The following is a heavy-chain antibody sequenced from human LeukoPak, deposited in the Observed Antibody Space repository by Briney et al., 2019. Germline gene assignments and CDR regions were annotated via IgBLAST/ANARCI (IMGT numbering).Heavy chain of an antibody. J-gene: IGHJ4*02. V-gene: IGHV4-59*01. D-gene: IGHD4-17*01. CDR2: IYYSGST. Sequence: SETLSLTCTVSGGSIGSYYLSWIRQPPGKGLEWIGYIYYSGSTNYNPSLKSRVTISVDTSKNQFSLKLGSVTAADTAVYYCASGYYGTRTLAFDYWGQGTLVTVSS. CDR3: ASGYYGTRTLAFDY. CDR1: GGSIGSYY.